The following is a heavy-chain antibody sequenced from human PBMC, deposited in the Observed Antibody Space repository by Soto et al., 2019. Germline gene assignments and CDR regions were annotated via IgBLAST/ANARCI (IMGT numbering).Heavy chain of an antibody. J-gene: IGHJ4*02. CDR1: RFTFSSFA. V-gene: IGHV3-30*18. D-gene: IGHD3-10*01. CDR2: ISYDGSDK. CDR3: AKVVGSF. Sequence: GGSLRLSCAASRFTFSSFAMHWVRQAPGKGLEWVAVISYDGSDKYYADSVEGRFSISRDNSKNTLYLQMNSLKTEDTAVYYCAKVVGSFWGQGTLVTVSS.